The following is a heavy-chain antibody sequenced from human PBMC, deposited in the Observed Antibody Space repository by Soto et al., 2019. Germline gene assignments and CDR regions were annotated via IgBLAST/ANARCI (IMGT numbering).Heavy chain of an antibody. CDR1: GGSISSYY. V-gene: IGHV4-59*01. J-gene: IGHJ6*03. CDR2: IYYSGST. CDR3: ARQVRANYYYYMDV. Sequence: SETLSLTCTVSGGSISSYYWSWIRQPPGKGLEWIGYIYYSGSTNYNPSLKSRVTISVDTSKNQFSLKLSSVTAADTAVYYCARQVRANYYYYMDVWGKGTTVTVSS.